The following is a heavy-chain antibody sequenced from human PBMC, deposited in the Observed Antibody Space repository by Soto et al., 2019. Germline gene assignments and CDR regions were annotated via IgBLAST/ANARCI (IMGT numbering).Heavy chain of an antibody. D-gene: IGHD6-13*01. V-gene: IGHV1-69*01. Sequence: QVQLVQSGAEVKKPGSSVKVSCKASGGTFSSYAISWVRQAPGQGLEWMGGIIPIFGTANYAQKFQGRVTITADESTSTAYMELSSLRSEDTAVYYCARVLYRRAAGVYYYYGMDVWGQGTTVTVSS. CDR1: GGTFSSYA. J-gene: IGHJ6*02. CDR2: IIPIFGTA. CDR3: ARVLYRRAAGVYYYYGMDV.